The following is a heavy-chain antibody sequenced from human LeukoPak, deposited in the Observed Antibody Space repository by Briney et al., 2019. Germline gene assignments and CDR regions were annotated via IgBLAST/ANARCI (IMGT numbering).Heavy chain of an antibody. CDR3: ASMRDIVVVPAAMVSYYYMDV. CDR1: GGTFSSYA. V-gene: IGHV1-69*13. CDR2: IIPIFGTA. J-gene: IGHJ6*03. D-gene: IGHD2-2*01. Sequence: SVKLSCKASGGTFSSYAISWVRQPPGQGLEWMGGIIPIFGTANYAQAFQGRVTMTADESTSTAYMEMSSLRSEDTAVYYCASMRDIVVVPAAMVSYYYMDVWGKGTTVTISS.